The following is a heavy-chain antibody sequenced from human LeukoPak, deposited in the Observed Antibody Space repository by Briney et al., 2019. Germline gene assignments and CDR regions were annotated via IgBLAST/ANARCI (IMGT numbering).Heavy chain of an antibody. CDR1: GYTFTSYG. D-gene: IGHD1-26*01. V-gene: IGHV1-18*01. Sequence: ASVKVSCKASGYTFTSYGISWVRQAPGQGLEWMGWISAYNGNTNYAQKLQGRVTMTTDTSTSTAYMVLRSLRSDDTAVYYCARVEWELPGYYYYTDVWGKGTTVTVSS. CDR2: ISAYNGNT. J-gene: IGHJ6*03. CDR3: ARVEWELPGYYYYTDV.